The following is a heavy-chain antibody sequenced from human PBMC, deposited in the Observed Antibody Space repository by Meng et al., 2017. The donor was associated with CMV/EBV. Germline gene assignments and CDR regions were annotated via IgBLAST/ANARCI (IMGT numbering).Heavy chain of an antibody. CDR1: GFTFSSYW. Sequence: GESLKISCAASGFTFSSYWMHWVRQAPGKGLVWVSSISSSSSYIYYADSVKGRFTISRDNAKNSLYLQMNSLRAEDTAVYYCARGNDFWSGPDDYWGQGTLVTVSS. V-gene: IGHV3-21*01. J-gene: IGHJ4*02. CDR3: ARGNDFWSGPDDY. D-gene: IGHD3-3*01. CDR2: ISSSSSYI.